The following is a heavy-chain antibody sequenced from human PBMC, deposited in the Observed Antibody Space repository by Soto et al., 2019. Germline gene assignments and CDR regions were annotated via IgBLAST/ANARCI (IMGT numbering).Heavy chain of an antibody. V-gene: IGHV5-51*01. D-gene: IGHD3-3*01. CDR2: MYPGDSDT. Sequence: PGESLKISCKGSGYSFTSYWIGWVRQMPGKGLEWMGIMYPGDSDTRYSPSFQGQVTISADKSISTAYLQWSSLKASDTAMYYCARHGPSNYDFWSGFSSRFAFDIWGQGTMVT. CDR3: ARHGPSNYDFWSGFSSRFAFDI. J-gene: IGHJ3*02. CDR1: GYSFTSYW.